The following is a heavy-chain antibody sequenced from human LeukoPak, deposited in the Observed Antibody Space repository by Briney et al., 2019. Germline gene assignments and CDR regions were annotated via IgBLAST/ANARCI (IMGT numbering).Heavy chain of an antibody. Sequence: ASVKDSCKASGYTFTSYGISWVRQAPGQGLEWMGWISAYNGITNYAQKLQGRVTMTTDTSTSTAYMELRSLRSDDTAVYYCARDDYGSGSYYSSYYYYMDVWGKGTTVTISS. J-gene: IGHJ6*03. V-gene: IGHV1-18*01. CDR3: ARDDYGSGSYYSSYYYYMDV. CDR2: ISAYNGIT. CDR1: GYTFTSYG. D-gene: IGHD3-10*01.